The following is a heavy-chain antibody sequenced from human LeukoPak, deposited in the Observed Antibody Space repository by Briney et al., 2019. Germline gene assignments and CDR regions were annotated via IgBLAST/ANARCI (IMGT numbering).Heavy chain of an antibody. CDR1: GGSISGSSYY. CDR3: ARDQISYYYGSGRGRAFDI. J-gene: IGHJ3*02. D-gene: IGHD3-10*01. V-gene: IGHV4-39*07. CDR2: IYYSGST. Sequence: SETLSLTCTVSGGSISGSSYYWGWIRQPPGKGLEWIGSIYYSGSTYYNPSLKSRVTISVDTSKNQFSLKLSSVTAADTAVYYCARDQISYYYGSGRGRAFDIWGQGTMVTVSS.